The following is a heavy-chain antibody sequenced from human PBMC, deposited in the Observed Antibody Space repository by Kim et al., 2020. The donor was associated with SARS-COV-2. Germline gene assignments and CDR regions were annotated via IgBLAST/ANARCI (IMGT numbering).Heavy chain of an antibody. CDR1: GYTFTSYG. D-gene: IGHD3-10*01. CDR3: ARAGFVLKLLWFGRNPYRRDNWFDP. J-gene: IGHJ5*02. CDR2: ISAYNGNT. Sequence: ASVKVSCKASGYTFTSYGISWVRQAPGQGLEWMGWISAYNGNTNYAQKLQGRVTMTTDTSTSTAYMELRSLRSDDTAVYYCARAGFVLKLLWFGRNPYRRDNWFDPWGQGTLVTVSS. V-gene: IGHV1-18*01.